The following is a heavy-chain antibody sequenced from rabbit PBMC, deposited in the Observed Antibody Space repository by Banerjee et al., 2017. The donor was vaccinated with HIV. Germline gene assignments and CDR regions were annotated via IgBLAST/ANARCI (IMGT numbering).Heavy chain of an antibody. CDR1: GIDFSYYG. D-gene: IGHD4-1*01. CDR3: VRGVVAGVGWLDL. CDR2: IYPGYGTT. V-gene: IGHV1S47*01. J-gene: IGHJ5*01. Sequence: QEQLVESGGGLVQPGGSLKLSCKVSGIDFSYYGISWVRQAPGKGLEWIAYIYPGYGTTDYASWVNGRFTISRSTSLNTVDLKMTSLTAADMATYFCVRGVVAGVGWLDLWGQGTLVTVS.